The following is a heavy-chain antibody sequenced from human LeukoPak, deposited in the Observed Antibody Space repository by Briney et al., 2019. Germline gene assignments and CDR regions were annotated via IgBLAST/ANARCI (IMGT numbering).Heavy chain of an antibody. CDR3: ARLDCFGSGLYYYMDV. Sequence: GGSLRLSCAASGFTFNTYSMNWVRQAPGKGLEWVSSISSSSIYRYYADSVKGRFTISRDNAKNSVYLQMNSLRAEDTAVYYCARLDCFGSGLYYYMDVWGKGTTVTISS. CDR2: ISSSSIYR. CDR1: GFTFNTYS. V-gene: IGHV3-21*04. D-gene: IGHD3-10*01. J-gene: IGHJ6*03.